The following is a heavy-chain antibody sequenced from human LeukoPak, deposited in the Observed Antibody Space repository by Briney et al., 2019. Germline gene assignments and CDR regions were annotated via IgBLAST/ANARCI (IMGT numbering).Heavy chain of an antibody. J-gene: IGHJ4*02. Sequence: PGRSLRLSCAASGFTFSNHGMHWVRQAPGKGLEWVALIWYDGSNKEYAESVKGRFTISRDNAKNSLYLQMNSLRAEDTAVYYCAREDGYSSSWYSDYWGQGTLVTVSS. CDR3: AREDGYSSSWYSDY. CDR1: GFTFSNHG. D-gene: IGHD6-13*01. V-gene: IGHV3-33*01. CDR2: IWYDGSNK.